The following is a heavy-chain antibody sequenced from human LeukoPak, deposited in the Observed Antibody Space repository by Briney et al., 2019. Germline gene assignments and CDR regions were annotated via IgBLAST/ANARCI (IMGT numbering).Heavy chain of an antibody. Sequence: SVKVSCKASGGTVSSYAISWVRQAPGQGLEWMGRIIPILGIANYAQKFQGRVTITADKSTSTAYMELSSLRSEDTAVYYCASGYYDSSGYLRPFDYWGQGTLVTVSS. CDR3: ASGYYDSSGYLRPFDY. CDR1: GGTVSSYA. V-gene: IGHV1-69*04. D-gene: IGHD3-22*01. J-gene: IGHJ4*02. CDR2: IIPILGIA.